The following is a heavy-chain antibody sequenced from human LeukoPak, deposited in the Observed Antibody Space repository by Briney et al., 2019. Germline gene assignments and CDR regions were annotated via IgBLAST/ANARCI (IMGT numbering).Heavy chain of an antibody. D-gene: IGHD2-2*02. Sequence: GGSLRLSCAASGFTFSSYSMNWVRQAPGKGLEWVSYISSSSSTIYYADSVKGRFTISRDNAKNSLYLQMNSLRAEDTAVYYCARGDYCSSTSRYMMDYWGQGTLVTVSS. CDR2: ISSSSSTI. J-gene: IGHJ4*02. CDR1: GFTFSSYS. V-gene: IGHV3-48*01. CDR3: ARGDYCSSTSRYMMDY.